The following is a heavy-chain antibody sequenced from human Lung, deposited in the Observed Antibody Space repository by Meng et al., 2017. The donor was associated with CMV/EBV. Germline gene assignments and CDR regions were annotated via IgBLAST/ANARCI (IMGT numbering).Heavy chain of an antibody. D-gene: IGHD6-6*01. CDR1: GFSFSDYY. CDR2: ISSTGSSI. V-gene: IGHV3-11*04. Sequence: GESLKISCAASGFSFSDYYMSWIRQAPGKGLEWVSYISSTGSSIYYADSVKGRFTISRDNAKNSLYLQMNSLRAEDTAMYYCARDPRPGAYYFGMDVWGQGXTVTVSS. J-gene: IGHJ6*02. CDR3: ARDPRPGAYYFGMDV.